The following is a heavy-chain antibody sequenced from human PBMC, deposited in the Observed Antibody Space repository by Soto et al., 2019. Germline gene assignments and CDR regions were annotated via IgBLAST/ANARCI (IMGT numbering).Heavy chain of an antibody. CDR3: ARRPKISGIAAAGVEY. D-gene: IGHD6-13*01. Sequence: SETLSLTCTVSGGSISSSSYYWGWIRQPPGKGLEWIGSIYYSGSTYYNPSLKSRVTISVDTSKNQFSLKLSSVTAADTAVYYCARRPKISGIAAAGVEYWGQGTLVTVSS. CDR1: GGSISSSSYY. V-gene: IGHV4-39*01. CDR2: IYYSGST. J-gene: IGHJ4*02.